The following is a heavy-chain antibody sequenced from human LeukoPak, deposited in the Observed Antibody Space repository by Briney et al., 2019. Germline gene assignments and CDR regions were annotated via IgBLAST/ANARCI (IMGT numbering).Heavy chain of an antibody. CDR1: GFTFSTYG. CDR2: IRYDGSNK. D-gene: IGHD2-21*02. CDR3: AKNAVRGLPVLGN. V-gene: IGHV3-30*02. Sequence: GGSLRLSCAASGFTFSTYGMHWVRQTPGKGLERVAYIRYDGSNKLYADSVKGQLTISRDNSKNKLYLQMKSLRGEDAAVYFCAKNAVRGLPVLGNWGQGTLVTVSS. J-gene: IGHJ4*02.